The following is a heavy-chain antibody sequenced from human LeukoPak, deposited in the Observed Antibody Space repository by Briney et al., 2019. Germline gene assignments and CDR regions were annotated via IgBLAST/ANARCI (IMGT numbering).Heavy chain of an antibody. D-gene: IGHD5-12*01. CDR3: AKDGREWPRSLDY. V-gene: IGHV3-23*01. CDR2: IRGSGGST. CDR1: GFTFSSYA. J-gene: IGHJ4*02. Sequence: PGGSLRLSCAASGFTFSSYAMSWVGQAPGKGLEWVSGIRGSGGSTYYADSVKGRFTISRDNSKNTLYLQMNSLRAEDTAVYYCAKDGREWPRSLDYWGQGTLVTVSS.